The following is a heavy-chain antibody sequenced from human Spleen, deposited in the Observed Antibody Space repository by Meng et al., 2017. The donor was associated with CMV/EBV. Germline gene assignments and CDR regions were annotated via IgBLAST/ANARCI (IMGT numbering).Heavy chain of an antibody. J-gene: IGHJ4*02. CDR3: AGGQGYY. Sequence: VEVYCRTYGYSFASFGISWVRHAPGQGIEYRGWISIRKGDTNLAQKFQGRVNLTTDTATQTAYMELRNLRSDDSAVYYCAGGQGYYWGQGTLVTVSS. V-gene: IGHV1-18*01. CDR2: ISIRKGDT. D-gene: IGHD2-15*01. CDR1: GYSFASFG.